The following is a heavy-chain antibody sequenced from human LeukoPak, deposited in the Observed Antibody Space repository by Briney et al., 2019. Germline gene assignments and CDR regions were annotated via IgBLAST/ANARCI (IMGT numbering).Heavy chain of an antibody. J-gene: IGHJ4*02. V-gene: IGHV4-39*01. D-gene: IGHD2-2*03. Sequence: SETLSLTCTVSGGSISSSSSYWSWIRQPPGKGLEWIGEINHSGSTNYNPSLKSRVTISVDTSKNQFSLKLTSVTAADTAIFYCASGYFVHTFDFWGQGTLGTVSS. CDR2: INHSGST. CDR3: ASGYFVHTFDF. CDR1: GGSISSSSSY.